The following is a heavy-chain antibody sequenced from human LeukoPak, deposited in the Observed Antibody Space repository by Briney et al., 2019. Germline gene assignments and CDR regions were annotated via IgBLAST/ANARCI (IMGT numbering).Heavy chain of an antibody. Sequence: GGSLTLPYSASGLTFKNYRLKGVRPAPGKGLDWVSCISSSSSYIYYADSVKGRFTIPRDNAKNSLYLQMNSLRVEDTAVYYCARAHNWKYGTFDYWGQGTLVTVSS. V-gene: IGHV3-21*01. CDR3: ARAHNWKYGTFDY. CDR2: ISSSSSYI. J-gene: IGHJ4*02. D-gene: IGHD1-7*01. CDR1: GLTFKNYR.